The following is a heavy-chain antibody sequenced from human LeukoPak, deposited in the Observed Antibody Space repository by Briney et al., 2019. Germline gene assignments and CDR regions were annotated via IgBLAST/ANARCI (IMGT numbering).Heavy chain of an antibody. CDR2: ISGSGDYT. V-gene: IGHV3-23*01. CDR3: ARDRLIAAAHYYYGMDV. J-gene: IGHJ6*02. CDR1: GFTFSSYA. D-gene: IGHD6-13*01. Sequence: TGGSLRLSCAASGFTFSSYAMTWVRQAPGKGLEWVSSISGSGDYTNYAGSVKGRFTISRDNSKNTLSLQMNSLRAEDTAVYYCARDRLIAAAHYYYGMDVWGQGTTVTVSS.